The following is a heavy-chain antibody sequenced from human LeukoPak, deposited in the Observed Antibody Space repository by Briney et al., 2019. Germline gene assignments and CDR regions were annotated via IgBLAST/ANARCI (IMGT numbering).Heavy chain of an antibody. CDR1: GYTFTSYA. CDR2: INPNSGGT. D-gene: IGHD7-27*01. J-gene: IGHJ4*02. Sequence: GASVKVSCKASGYTFTSYAMHWVRQAPGQGLEWMGWINPNSGGTNYAQKFQGRVTMTRDTSISTAYMELSRLRSDDTAVYYCARGNRFKLGFPDYWGQGTLVTVSS. V-gene: IGHV1-2*02. CDR3: ARGNRFKLGFPDY.